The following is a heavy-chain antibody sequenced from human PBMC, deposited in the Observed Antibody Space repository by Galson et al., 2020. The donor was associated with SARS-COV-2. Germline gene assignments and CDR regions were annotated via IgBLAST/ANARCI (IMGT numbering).Heavy chain of an antibody. Sequence: GESLKISCAASGLTFGNYWMHWVRQVPGKGLVWVSRTNSDGSDRRYAESVKGRFTISRDNANRMLFLQMDSLRAEDTAVYYCARDRNDYGDYMTYWGQGTLVTVSS. CDR1: GLTFGNYW. CDR2: TNSDGSDR. J-gene: IGHJ4*02. CDR3: ARDRNDYGDYMTY. D-gene: IGHD4-17*01. V-gene: IGHV3-74*01.